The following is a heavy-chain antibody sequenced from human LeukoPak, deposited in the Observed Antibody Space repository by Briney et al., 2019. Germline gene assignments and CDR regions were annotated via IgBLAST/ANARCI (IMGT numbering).Heavy chain of an antibody. CDR3: KCGWYEYYYYMDV. CDR1: GYTFTSYD. Sequence: ASVKVSCKASGYTFTSYDINWVRQATGQGVEGMGWMNPNSGNTGYAQKFQGRVTMTRNTSISTAYMELSSLRSEDTAVYYCKCGWYEYYYYMDVWGKGTTVTVSS. J-gene: IGHJ6*03. D-gene: IGHD6-19*01. CDR2: MNPNSGNT. V-gene: IGHV1-8*01.